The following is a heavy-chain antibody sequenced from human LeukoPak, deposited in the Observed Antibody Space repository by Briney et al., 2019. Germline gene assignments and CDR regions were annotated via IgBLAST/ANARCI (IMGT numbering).Heavy chain of an antibody. Sequence: ASVKVSFKASGYTFSSYGISWVRQAPGQGLEWLGWISAYNGETNYSQWLQGRVTMTTDTSTRTAHMELRSLRSEDTAVYYCARGWLAETTVVTLYNYWGQGTLVTVSS. CDR3: ARGWLAETTVVTLYNY. V-gene: IGHV1-18*04. D-gene: IGHD4-23*01. J-gene: IGHJ4*02. CDR1: GYTFSSYG. CDR2: ISAYNGET.